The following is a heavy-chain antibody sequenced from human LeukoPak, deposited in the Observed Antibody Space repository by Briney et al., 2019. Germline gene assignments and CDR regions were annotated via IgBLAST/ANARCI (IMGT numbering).Heavy chain of an antibody. CDR1: GYTFTSYG. J-gene: IGHJ4*02. V-gene: IGHV1-18*01. CDR2: ISAYNGNT. CDR3: AREGDYYDSSGYYPNFDY. Sequence: ASVTVSCKASGYTFTSYGISWVRQAPGQGLEWMGWISAYNGNTNYAQKLQGRVTMTTDTSTSTAYMELRSLRSGDTAVYYCAREGDYYDSSGYYPNFDYWGRGTLVTVSS. D-gene: IGHD3-22*01.